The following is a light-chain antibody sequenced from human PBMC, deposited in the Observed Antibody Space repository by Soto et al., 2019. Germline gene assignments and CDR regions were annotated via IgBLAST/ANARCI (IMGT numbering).Light chain of an antibody. V-gene: IGKV3-20*01. CDR2: GAS. CDR1: QSVSSSY. J-gene: IGKJ4*02. Sequence: EIVLTQSPGTLSLSPGERATLSCRASQSVSSSYLAWYQLKPGQAPRLLIYGASSRAIGIPDRFSGSGSGTEFTLTISSLHSEDFAVYFCQHYSSSLRTFGGGTKVDIK. CDR3: QHYSSSLRT.